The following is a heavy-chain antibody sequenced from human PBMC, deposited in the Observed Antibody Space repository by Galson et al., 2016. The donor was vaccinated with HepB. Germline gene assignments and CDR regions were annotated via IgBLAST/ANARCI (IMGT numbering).Heavy chain of an antibody. CDR3: TLLQEHL. CDR2: ISWNSGSI. Sequence: SLRLSCAASGFIFKDYAMHWVRQAPGKDLEWVSSISWNSGSIGYADSVKGRFTNSRDDAKNSLYLQMNSLHQGPIGLPPGTLLQEHLWG. V-gene: IGHV3-9*01. J-gene: IGHJ6*01. CDR1: GFIFKDYA.